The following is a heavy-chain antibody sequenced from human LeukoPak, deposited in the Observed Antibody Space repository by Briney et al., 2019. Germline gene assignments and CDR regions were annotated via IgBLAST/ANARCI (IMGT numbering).Heavy chain of an antibody. CDR2: IIPIFGTA. CDR1: GGTFSSYA. J-gene: IGHJ6*03. V-gene: IGHV1-69*01. D-gene: IGHD3-10*02. Sequence: SVKVSCKAYGGTFSSYAISRVRQAPGQGLEWMGGIIPIFGTANYAQKFQGRVTITADESTSTAYMELSSLRSEDTAVYYCARADVYDVYYYMDVWDKGTTVTVSS. CDR3: ARADVYDVYYYMDV.